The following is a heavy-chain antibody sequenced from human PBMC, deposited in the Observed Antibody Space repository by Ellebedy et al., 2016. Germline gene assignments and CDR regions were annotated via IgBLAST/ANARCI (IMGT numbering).Heavy chain of an antibody. V-gene: IGHV3-48*01. CDR3: ATTKGEYWPY. Sequence: GESLKISXVASGFTFSTSWMHWVRLAPGKGLEWVSYISSSSSTILYADSVKGRFTISRDNAKNSLYLQMKSLRAEDTAVYYCATTKGEYWPYWGQGTLVTVSS. J-gene: IGHJ4*02. CDR2: ISSSSSTI. D-gene: IGHD2-8*02. CDR1: GFTFSTSW.